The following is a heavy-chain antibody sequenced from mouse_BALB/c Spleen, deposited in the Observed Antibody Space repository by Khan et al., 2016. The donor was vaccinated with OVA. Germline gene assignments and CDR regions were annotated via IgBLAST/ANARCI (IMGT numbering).Heavy chain of an antibody. CDR3: ARKNYYGYAVDY. V-gene: IGHV3-2*02. J-gene: IGHJ4*01. Sequence: EVQLQESGPGLVKPSQSLSLTCTVTGYSFTSNYAWNWIRQFPGNKLEWMGYISYSGNTSYNSSLKSRISITRDTSMNQSFLPLNSVTIEDTATYYCARKNYYGYAVDYWGQGTSVTVSS. CDR1: GYSFTSNYA. CDR2: ISYSGNT. D-gene: IGHD1-1*01.